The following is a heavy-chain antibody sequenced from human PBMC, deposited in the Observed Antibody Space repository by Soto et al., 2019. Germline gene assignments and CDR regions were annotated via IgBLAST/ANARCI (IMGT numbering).Heavy chain of an antibody. CDR1: GGSITSYY. Sequence: QVQLHETGPGRVKPSESLSLTCTVSGGSITSYYWSWIRQPPGKGLEWIGYIYYSGNTNYNPSLKSRVTISVDTSKNQFSLRLSSVTAADTAIYYCAIGGAAAARGWFDPWGQGTLVTVSS. D-gene: IGHD6-13*01. CDR3: AIGGAAAARGWFDP. V-gene: IGHV4-59*01. J-gene: IGHJ5*02. CDR2: IYYSGNT.